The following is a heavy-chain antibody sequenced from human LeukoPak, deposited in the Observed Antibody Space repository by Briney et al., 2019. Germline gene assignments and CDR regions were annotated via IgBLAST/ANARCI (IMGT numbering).Heavy chain of an antibody. J-gene: IGHJ4*02. CDR1: GGSISSYY. V-gene: IGHV4-59*01. CDR2: IYYSGTT. D-gene: IGHD6-13*01. CDR3: ARGVYIAAAQYGY. Sequence: SGTLSLTCTVSGGSISSYYWSWIRQPPGKGLEWIGYIYYSGTTNYNPSLKSRVTISVDTSKNQFSLKLSSVTAADTAVYHCARGVYIAAAQYGYWGQGTLVTVSS.